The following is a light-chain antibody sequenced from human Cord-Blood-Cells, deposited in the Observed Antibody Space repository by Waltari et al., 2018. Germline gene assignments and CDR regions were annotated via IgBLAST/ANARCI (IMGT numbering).Light chain of an antibody. V-gene: IGLV1-47*01. CDR1: SSNIGSNF. CDR2: RNN. CDR3: SAWDDSLSGWV. Sequence: QSVLTQPPSASGTPGQRVTISCSGSSSNIGSNFVYWYQQLPGTAPKSLFYRNNQRPSGVPDRFSGSKSGTSASLAISGLRSEDEADYYCSAWDDSLSGWVFGGGTKLTVL. J-gene: IGLJ3*02.